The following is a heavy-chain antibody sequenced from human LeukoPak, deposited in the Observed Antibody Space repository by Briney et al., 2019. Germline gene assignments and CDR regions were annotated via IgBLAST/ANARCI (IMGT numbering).Heavy chain of an antibody. J-gene: IGHJ4*02. CDR1: GGSISSSSYY. V-gene: IGHV4-39*07. CDR3: AGYSSSLDY. D-gene: IGHD6-6*01. CDR2: IYYSGST. Sequence: KTSETVSLTCTVSGGSISSSSYYWGWIRQPPGKGLEWIGSIYYSGSTYYNPSLKSRVTISVDTSKNQFSLKLSSVTAADTAVYYCAGYSSSLDYWGQGTLVTVSS.